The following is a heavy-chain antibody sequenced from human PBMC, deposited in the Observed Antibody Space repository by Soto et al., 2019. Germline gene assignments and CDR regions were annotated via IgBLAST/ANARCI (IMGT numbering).Heavy chain of an antibody. D-gene: IGHD3-10*01. CDR1: GFTFSDYD. Sequence: GGSLRLSCAASGFTFSDYDLQWVRQIPGKGLEWVSTIGTADDTYYPDSVKGRFTISRENGKSSFYLQMNNLRAGDTAVYYCARSRGGEWFGDLLSWGQGALVTVSS. CDR2: IGTADDT. V-gene: IGHV3-13*01. CDR3: ARSRGGEWFGDLLS. J-gene: IGHJ5*02.